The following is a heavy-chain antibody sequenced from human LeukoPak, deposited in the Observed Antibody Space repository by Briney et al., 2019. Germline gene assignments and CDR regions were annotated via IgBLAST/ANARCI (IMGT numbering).Heavy chain of an antibody. V-gene: IGHV3-21*01. Sequence: PGRSLRLSCAASGFTFSSYGMHWVRQAPGKGLEWVSSISSISSYIYYADSVKGRFTVSRDNAKNSLYLQMDSLIAEDTAVYYFARDPSGTYYPRVSGALDIWGQGTMVTVSS. CDR3: ARDPSGTYYPRVSGALDI. D-gene: IGHD1-26*01. J-gene: IGHJ3*02. CDR1: GFTFSSYG. CDR2: ISSISSYI.